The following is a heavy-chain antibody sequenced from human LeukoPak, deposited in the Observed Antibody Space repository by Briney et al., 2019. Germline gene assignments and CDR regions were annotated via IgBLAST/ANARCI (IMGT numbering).Heavy chain of an antibody. Sequence: GSLRLSCAASGFTFSSYAMSWIRQPPGKGLEWIGYIYYGGNTNYNPSLQSRVTISVDTSKSQFSLKLSSVTAADTAVYYCARLTRRSGNYFDYWGQGTLVTVSS. CDR2: IYYGGNT. D-gene: IGHD1-1*01. V-gene: IGHV4-59*01. CDR3: ARLTRRSGNYFDY. J-gene: IGHJ4*02. CDR1: GFTFSSYA.